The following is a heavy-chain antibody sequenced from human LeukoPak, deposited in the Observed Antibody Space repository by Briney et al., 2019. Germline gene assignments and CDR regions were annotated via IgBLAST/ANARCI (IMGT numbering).Heavy chain of an antibody. Sequence: SETLSLTCTVSGGSISSYYWSWIRQTPGKGLEWIGYIHYSGTTNYNPSLKTRVTISVDTSKNQFSLNLNSVTAADTAVYYCARSFGGGGYSYGFDYWGQGTLVTVSS. CDR2: IHYSGTT. D-gene: IGHD5-18*01. CDR1: GGSISSYY. CDR3: ARSFGGGGYSYGFDY. V-gene: IGHV4-59*01. J-gene: IGHJ4*02.